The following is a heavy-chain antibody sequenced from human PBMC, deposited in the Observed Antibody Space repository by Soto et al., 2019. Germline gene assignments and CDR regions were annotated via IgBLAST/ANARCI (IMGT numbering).Heavy chain of an antibody. V-gene: IGHV4-4*07. J-gene: IGHJ5*02. D-gene: IGHD6-19*01. Sequence: SETLSLTCTVSGGSISSYHWSWIRQPAGKGLEWIGRIYTSGSTNYNPSLKSRVTMSVDTSKNQFSLKLSSVTAADTAVYYCARDPSGRAENWFDPWGQGTLVTVSS. CDR2: IYTSGST. CDR3: ARDPSGRAENWFDP. CDR1: GGSISSYH.